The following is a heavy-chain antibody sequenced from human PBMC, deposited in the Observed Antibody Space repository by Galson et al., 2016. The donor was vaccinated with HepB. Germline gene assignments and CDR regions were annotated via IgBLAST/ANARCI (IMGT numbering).Heavy chain of an antibody. D-gene: IGHD3-10*01. V-gene: IGHV3-53*01. J-gene: IGHJ4*02. CDR2: IYSGGNT. CDR1: GFSVNHNY. Sequence: SLRLSCAASGFSVNHNYMTWVRQAPGKGLEWVSLIYSGGNTNYADSVKGRFTISRDSSKNTLYLQMNSLRTEDTAMYYCATVNYISGTHYWGQGPLVTVSS. CDR3: ATVNYISGTHY.